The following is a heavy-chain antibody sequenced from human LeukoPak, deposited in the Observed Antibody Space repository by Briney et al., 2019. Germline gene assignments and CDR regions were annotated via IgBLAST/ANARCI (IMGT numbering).Heavy chain of an antibody. CDR1: GFTFGDYA. CDR3: TRAHPNPYYYDSSGYLYYFDY. V-gene: IGHV3-49*03. J-gene: IGHJ4*02. D-gene: IGHD3-22*01. CDR2: IRSKAYGGTT. Sequence: GGSLRLSCTASGFTFGDYAMSWFRQAPGKGLEWVGFIRSKAYGGTTEYAASVKGRFTISRDDSKSIAYLQMNSLKTEDTAVYYCTRAHPNPYYYDSSGYLYYFDYWGQGTLVTVSS.